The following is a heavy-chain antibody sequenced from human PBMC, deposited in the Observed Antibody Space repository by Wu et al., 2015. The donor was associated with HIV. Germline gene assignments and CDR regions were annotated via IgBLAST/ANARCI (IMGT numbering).Heavy chain of an antibody. CDR1: GYTFTDYY. CDR2: INPESGDT. CDR3: ARDWQFHVIFDDYYIDV. Sequence: QVQLVQSGSEVKKSGASVNVSCKASGYTFTDYYLHWVRQAPGQGLQWMGWINPESGDTNYAQTFKGRITMTRDTSINTAYMVLTGLKSNDTALYFCARDWQFHVIFDDYYIDVWGKGTTVIV. D-gene: IGHD3-9*01. V-gene: IGHV1-2*02. J-gene: IGHJ6*03.